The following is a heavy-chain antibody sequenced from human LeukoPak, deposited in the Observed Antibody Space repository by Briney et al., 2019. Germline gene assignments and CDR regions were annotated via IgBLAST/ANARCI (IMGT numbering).Heavy chain of an antibody. CDR2: ISYDGSNK. D-gene: IGHD2-2*01. CDR3: AKDPWGAIGYCSSTSCSYFDY. V-gene: IGHV3-30*18. J-gene: IGHJ4*02. CDR1: GFTFSSYG. Sequence: PGRSLRLSCAASGFTFSSYGMHWVRQAPRKGLELVAVISYDGSNKYYADSVKGRFTISRDNSKNTLYLQMNSLRAEDTAVYYCAKDPWGAIGYCSSTSCSYFDYWGQGTLVTVSS.